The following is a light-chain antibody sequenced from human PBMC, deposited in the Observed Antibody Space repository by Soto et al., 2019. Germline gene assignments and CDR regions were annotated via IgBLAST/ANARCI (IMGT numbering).Light chain of an antibody. CDR1: QTITTW. Sequence: DIRVTQSPPTLSASVGDRVTITCRASQTITTWMAWYQQKPGKAPKLLVYDASTLQSGVPSRFSGSGSGTEFTLTISSLQPDDFATYYCQHYKMYSPWTFGQGTKVDI. CDR2: DAS. J-gene: IGKJ1*01. V-gene: IGKV1-5*01. CDR3: QHYKMYSPWT.